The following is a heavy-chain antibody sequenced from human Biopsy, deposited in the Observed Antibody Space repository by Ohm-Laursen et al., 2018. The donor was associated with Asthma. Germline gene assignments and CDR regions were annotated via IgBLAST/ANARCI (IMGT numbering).Heavy chain of an antibody. CDR1: GGTFSNFA. D-gene: IGHD4-17*01. J-gene: IGHJ4*02. CDR3: ASDFPKDYVRYNFQF. V-gene: IGHV1-24*01. CDR2: HDHEEGGT. Sequence: GASVKVSCKAPGGTFSNFAISWVRQAPGQGLEWMGGHDHEEGGTVNARRFQGRVTMTEDTSTDTAYMELSSLSSDDTAMYYCASDFPKDYVRYNFQFWGQGTLVTVSS.